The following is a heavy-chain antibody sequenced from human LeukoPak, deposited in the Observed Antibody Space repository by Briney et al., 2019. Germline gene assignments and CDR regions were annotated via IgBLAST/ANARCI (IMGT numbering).Heavy chain of an antibody. J-gene: IGHJ3*02. CDR2: ISAYNGNT. D-gene: IGHD2-8*02. CDR3: ARDRAVTGPDAFDI. Sequence: ASVKVSCTASGYTFTSYGISWVRQAPGQGLEWMGWISAYNGNTNYAQKLQGRVTMTTDTSTSTAYMELRSLRSDDTAVYYCARDRAVTGPDAFDIWGQGTMVTVSS. CDR1: GYTFTSYG. V-gene: IGHV1-18*01.